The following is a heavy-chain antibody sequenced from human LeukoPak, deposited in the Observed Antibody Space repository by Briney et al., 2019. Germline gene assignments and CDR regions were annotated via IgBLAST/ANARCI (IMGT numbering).Heavy chain of an antibody. CDR3: ARRSPDYYGSSGYYS. J-gene: IGHJ4*02. V-gene: IGHV3-21*01. CDR1: GFTFSSYS. D-gene: IGHD3-22*01. CDR2: ISSSSSCI. Sequence: GGSLRLSCAASGFTFSSYSMNWVRQAPGKGLEWVSSISSSSSCIYYADSVKGRFTISRDNAKNSLYLQMNSLRAEDTAVYYCARRSPDYYGSSGYYSWGQGTLVTVSS.